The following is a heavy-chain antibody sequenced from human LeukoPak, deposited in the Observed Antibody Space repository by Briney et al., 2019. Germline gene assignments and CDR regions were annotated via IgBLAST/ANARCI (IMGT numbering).Heavy chain of an antibody. V-gene: IGHV5-51*01. Sequence: GESLKISCKGSGYSFTSYWIGWVRQMPGKGLEWMEIIYPGDSDTRYSPSFQGQVIISADKSTTTAYLQWSSLKASDTAMYYCARRQAAAVNWFDSWGQGTLVTVSS. CDR1: GYSFTSYW. CDR3: ARRQAAAVNWFDS. D-gene: IGHD6-25*01. CDR2: IYPGDSDT. J-gene: IGHJ5*01.